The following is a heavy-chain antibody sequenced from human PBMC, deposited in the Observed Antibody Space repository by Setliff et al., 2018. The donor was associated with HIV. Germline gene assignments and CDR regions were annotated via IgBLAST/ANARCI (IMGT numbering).Heavy chain of an antibody. CDR3: GTAMYYYYGLDV. CDR1: GGSLSSGSHY. V-gene: IGHV4-61*09. CDR2: FYTSGPT. J-gene: IGHJ6*02. D-gene: IGHD2-2*01. Sequence: PSETLSLTCSVSGGSLSSGSHYCTWLRQAAGKGLEWIGHFYTSGPTNYNPSLESRVTISVDTSKNQFSLKLSSVTAADAAVYYCGTAMYYYYGLDVWGQGIRVTVSS.